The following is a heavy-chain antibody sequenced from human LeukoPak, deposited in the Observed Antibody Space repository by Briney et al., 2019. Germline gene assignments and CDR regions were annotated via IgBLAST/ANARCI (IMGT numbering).Heavy chain of an antibody. Sequence: SETLSLSCTVSGGSISSSDYYWGWIRQPPGKGLEWSGTIYYSATSYYSGASYFNPSLKSRVTISVDTPKNQLSLKLSSVTAADTALYYCARQEGRTWESNWFDPWSQGRLVRVSS. CDR2: IYYSATSYYSGAS. V-gene: IGHV4-39*01. CDR1: GGSISSSDYY. D-gene: IGHD1-26*01. CDR3: ARQEGRTWESNWFDP. J-gene: IGHJ5*02.